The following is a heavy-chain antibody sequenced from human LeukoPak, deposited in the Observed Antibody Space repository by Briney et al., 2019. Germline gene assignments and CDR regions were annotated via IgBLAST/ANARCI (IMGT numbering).Heavy chain of an antibody. V-gene: IGHV4-59*12. CDR3: ARDRWGCSSTSCFFPYYYYMDV. J-gene: IGHJ6*03. D-gene: IGHD2-2*01. CDR1: GGSISSYY. CDR2: IYYSGST. Sequence: SETLSLTCTVSGGSISSYYWSWIRQPPGKGLEWIGYIYYSGSTNYNPSLKSRVTISVDTSKNQFSLKLSSVTAADTAVYYCARDRWGCSSTSCFFPYYYYMDVWGKGTTVTVSS.